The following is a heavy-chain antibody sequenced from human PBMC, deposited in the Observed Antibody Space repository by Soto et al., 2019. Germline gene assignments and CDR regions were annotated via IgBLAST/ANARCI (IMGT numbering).Heavy chain of an antibody. Sequence: SEPRSLTCTVSGGSIISYYWSWIRQPPGKGLEWIGYIYRSGSTNYNPSLKSRVNISVDTSKNQFSLKLRSVTAADTAVYYCARVDHLAGYHSDIWGQGTMVTISS. D-gene: IGHD1-1*01. J-gene: IGHJ4*02. CDR3: ARVDHLAGYHSDI. V-gene: IGHV4-59*01. CDR2: IYRSGST. CDR1: GGSIISYY.